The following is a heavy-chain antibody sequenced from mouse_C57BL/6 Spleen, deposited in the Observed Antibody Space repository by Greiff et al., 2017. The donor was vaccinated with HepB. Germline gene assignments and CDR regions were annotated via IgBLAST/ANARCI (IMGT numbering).Heavy chain of an antibody. CDR3: ARSMVKGYAMDY. D-gene: IGHD2-2*01. Sequence: EVQVVESGGGLVKPGGSLKLSCAASGFTFSDYGMHWVRQAPEKGLEWVAYISSGSSTIYYADTVKGRFTISRDNAKNTLFLQMTSLRSEDTAMDYCARSMVKGYAMDYWGQGTSVTVSS. J-gene: IGHJ4*01. CDR2: ISSGSSTI. CDR1: GFTFSDYG. V-gene: IGHV5-17*01.